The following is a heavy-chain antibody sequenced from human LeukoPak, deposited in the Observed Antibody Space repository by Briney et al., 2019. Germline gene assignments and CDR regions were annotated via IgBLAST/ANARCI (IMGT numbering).Heavy chain of an antibody. CDR1: GYTFTSYG. Sequence: EASVKVSCKASGYTFTSYGISWVRQAPGQGLEWMGWISACNGNTNYAQKLQGRVTMTTDTSTSTAYMELRSLRSDDTAVYYCARERVDTAMAGGATVSYYYGMDVWGQGTTVTVSS. CDR3: ARERVDTAMAGGATVSYYYGMDV. V-gene: IGHV1-18*01. J-gene: IGHJ6*02. D-gene: IGHD5-18*01. CDR2: ISACNGNT.